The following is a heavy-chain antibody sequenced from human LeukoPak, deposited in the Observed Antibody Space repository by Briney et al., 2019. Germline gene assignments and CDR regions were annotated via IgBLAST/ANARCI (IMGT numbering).Heavy chain of an antibody. Sequence: ASVKVSCKASGGTFSSYAISWVRQATGQGLEWMGWMNPNSGNTGYAQRFQGRVTMTRNTSISTAYMELSSLRSEDTAVYYCASIFGVAYNWFDPWGQGTLVTVSS. CDR1: GGTFSSYA. CDR3: ASIFGVAYNWFDP. D-gene: IGHD3-3*01. V-gene: IGHV1-8*02. CDR2: MNPNSGNT. J-gene: IGHJ5*02.